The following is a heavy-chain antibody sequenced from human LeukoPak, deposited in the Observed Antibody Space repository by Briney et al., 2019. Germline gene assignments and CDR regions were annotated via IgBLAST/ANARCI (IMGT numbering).Heavy chain of an antibody. CDR2: IIPILGIA. D-gene: IGHD2-2*01. V-gene: IGHV1-69*04. J-gene: IGHJ4*02. Sequence: SVKVSCKASGGTFSSYAISWVRQAPGQGLEWMGRIIPILGIANYAQKFRGRVTITADKSTSTAYMELSSLRSEDTAVYYCAREGGMVCGSTSCHFDYWGQGTLVTVSS. CDR3: AREGGMVCGSTSCHFDY. CDR1: GGTFSSYA.